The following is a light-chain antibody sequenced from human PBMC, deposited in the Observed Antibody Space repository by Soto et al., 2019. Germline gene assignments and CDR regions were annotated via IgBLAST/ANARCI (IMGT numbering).Light chain of an antibody. CDR3: QQRTNWLFT. V-gene: IGKV3-11*01. J-gene: IGKJ2*01. Sequence: EIVLTQSPATLSLSPGERATLSCRASQSVSSYLAWYQQKPGQAPRLLIYDASNSATGIPARFSGSGSGTDFTLTISSLAPEDFAVYYCQQRTNWLFTFGQGTKLEIK. CDR2: DAS. CDR1: QSVSSY.